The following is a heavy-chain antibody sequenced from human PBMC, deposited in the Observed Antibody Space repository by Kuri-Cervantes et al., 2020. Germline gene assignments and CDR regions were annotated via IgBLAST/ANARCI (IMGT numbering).Heavy chain of an antibody. Sequence: SETLSLTCTVSGGSISSYYWSWIRQPPGKGLEWIGSINHSGSTNYNPSLKSRVTISVDTSKNQFSLKLSSVTAADTAVYYCARVPLLRYFDWLSENYYYYGMDVWGQGTTVTVSS. J-gene: IGHJ6*02. D-gene: IGHD3-9*01. V-gene: IGHV4-34*01. CDR3: ARVPLLRYFDWLSENYYYYGMDV. CDR1: GGSISSYY. CDR2: INHSGST.